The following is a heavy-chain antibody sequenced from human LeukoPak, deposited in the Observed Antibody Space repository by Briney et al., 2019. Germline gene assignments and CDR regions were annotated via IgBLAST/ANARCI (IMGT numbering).Heavy chain of an antibody. CDR2: IYYSGST. Sequence: SETLSLTCTVSGGSISSYYWSWIRQPPGKGLEWIGYIYYSGSTNYNPSLKSRVTISVDTTKNQFSLKLSSVTAADTAVYYCARSDTGSFDYWGQGTLVTVSS. J-gene: IGHJ4*02. CDR3: ARSDTGSFDY. V-gene: IGHV4-59*01. CDR1: GGSISSYY.